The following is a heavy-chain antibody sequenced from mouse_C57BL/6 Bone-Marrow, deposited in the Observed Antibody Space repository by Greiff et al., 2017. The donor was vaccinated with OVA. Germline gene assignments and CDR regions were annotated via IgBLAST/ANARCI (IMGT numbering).Heavy chain of an antibody. CDR1: SYTFTSYG. Sequence: QVQLQQSGAELARPGASVKLSCKASSYTFTSYGISWVKQRTGQGLEWIGEIYPRSGNTYYNEKFKGKATLTTDKSSSTAYMELRSLTSEDSAVYFCARDGTGLYYFDYWGQGTTLTVSS. CDR2: IYPRSGNT. J-gene: IGHJ2*01. CDR3: ARDGTGLYYFDY. V-gene: IGHV1-81*01. D-gene: IGHD4-1*01.